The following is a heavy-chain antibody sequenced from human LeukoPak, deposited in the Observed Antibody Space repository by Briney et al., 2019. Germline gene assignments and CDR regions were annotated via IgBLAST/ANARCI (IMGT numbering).Heavy chain of an antibody. Sequence: WASVKVSCKASGYTFINYYMHWVRQAPGQGLEWMGIINPSGGSTSYAQKFQGRVTMTRDMSTSTDYMEPSSLRSEDTAVYYCARDNSVEDTAWWFDPWGQGTLVTVSS. V-gene: IGHV1-46*01. CDR2: INPSGGST. D-gene: IGHD4-23*01. CDR3: ARDNSVEDTAWWFDP. CDR1: GYTFINYY. J-gene: IGHJ5*02.